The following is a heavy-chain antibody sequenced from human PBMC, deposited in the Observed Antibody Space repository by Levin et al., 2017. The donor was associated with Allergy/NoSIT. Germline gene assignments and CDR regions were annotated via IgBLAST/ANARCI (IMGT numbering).Heavy chain of an antibody. CDR2: IIPILGIA. J-gene: IGHJ6*03. CDR3: ASQPPSGWAPGVPFLDYYMDV. D-gene: IGHD6-19*01. CDR1: GGTFSSYT. V-gene: IGHV1-69*02. Sequence: SVKVSCKASGGTFSSYTISWVRQAPGQGLEWMGRIIPILGIANYAQKFQGRVTITADKSTSTAYMELSSLRSEDTAVYYCASQPPSGWAPGVPFLDYYMDVWGKGTTVTVSS.